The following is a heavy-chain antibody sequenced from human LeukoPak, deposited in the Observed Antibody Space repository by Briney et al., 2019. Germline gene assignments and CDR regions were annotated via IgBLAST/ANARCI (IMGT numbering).Heavy chain of an antibody. D-gene: IGHD1-26*01. J-gene: IGHJ3*02. Sequence: SVKVSCKASGGTFSSYAISWVRQAPGQGLEWMGGIIPIFGTANYAQKFQGRVTITADESTSTAYMELSSLRSEDTAVYYCARGLREGAATFDDAFDIWGQGTMVTVSS. CDR3: ARGLREGAATFDDAFDI. CDR1: GGTFSSYA. V-gene: IGHV1-69*13. CDR2: IIPIFGTA.